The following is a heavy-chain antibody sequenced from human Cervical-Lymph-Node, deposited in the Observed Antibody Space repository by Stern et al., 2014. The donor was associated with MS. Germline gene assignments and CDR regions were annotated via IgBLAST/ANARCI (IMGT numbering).Heavy chain of an antibody. CDR1: GGSISSSNYY. V-gene: IGHV4-39*02. CDR2: INYSGST. CDR3: AREMGAVASHGIDH. D-gene: IGHD6-19*01. Sequence: QLVESGPGLVKPSETLSLTCTVSGGSISSSNYYWGWNRQSPGKGLEWIGSINYSGSTYYNPSLKSRVTISVDTSKSQFSLKLPSVTAADTAVYYCAREMGAVASHGIDHWGQGALVTVSS. J-gene: IGHJ4*02.